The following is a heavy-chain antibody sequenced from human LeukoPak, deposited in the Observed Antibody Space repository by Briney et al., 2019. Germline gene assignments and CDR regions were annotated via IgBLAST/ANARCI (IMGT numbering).Heavy chain of an antibody. CDR2: ISNSGST. D-gene: IGHD3-10*01. CDR1: GGSTSSYY. V-gene: IGHV4-59*01. CDR3: ARRISMVRGVISINAFDI. J-gene: IGHJ3*02. Sequence: SETLSLTCTVSGGSTSSYYWSWIRQPPGKGLEWLGHISNSGSTNYNPSPKSPVTISVDTSKNQFSLKLSSVTAADTAVYYCARRISMVRGVISINAFDIWGQGTMVTVSS.